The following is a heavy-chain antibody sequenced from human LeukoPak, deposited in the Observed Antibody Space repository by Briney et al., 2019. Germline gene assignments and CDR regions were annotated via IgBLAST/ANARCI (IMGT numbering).Heavy chain of an antibody. CDR3: ARGLGSRGRFDF. J-gene: IGHJ4*02. V-gene: IGHV4-31*03. CDR2: ISYSGST. CDR1: GGSISSGGYY. Sequence: PSETLSLTCTVSGGSISSGGYYWNWIRQHPGKGLEWIGYISYSGSTYYSPSLKSRVTISVDTSKNQFSLKLSSVTAADTAVYYCARGLGSRGRFDFWGQGTLVTVSS. D-gene: IGHD3-10*01.